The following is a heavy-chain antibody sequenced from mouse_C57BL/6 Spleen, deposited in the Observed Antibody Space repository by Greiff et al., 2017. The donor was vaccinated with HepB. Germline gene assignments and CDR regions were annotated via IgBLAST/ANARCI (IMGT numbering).Heavy chain of an antibody. Sequence: EVNVVESGGGLVKPGGSLKLSCAASGFTFSDYGMHWVRQAPEKGLEWVAYISSGSSTIYYADTVKGRFTISRDKAKNTLFLQMTSLRSEDAAMYYCARGYYGNYGGFAYWGQGTLVTVSA. D-gene: IGHD2-1*01. V-gene: IGHV5-17*01. J-gene: IGHJ3*01. CDR1: GFTFSDYG. CDR2: ISSGSSTI. CDR3: ARGYYGNYGGFAY.